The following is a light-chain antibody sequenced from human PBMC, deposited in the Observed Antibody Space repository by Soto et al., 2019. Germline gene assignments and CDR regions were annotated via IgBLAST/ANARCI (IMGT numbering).Light chain of an antibody. CDR2: EGS. V-gene: IGLV2-23*01. CDR3: CSYAGSITLRV. CDR1: SSDVGSYNL. Sequence: QSALTQPASVSGSPGQSITISCTGTSSDVGSYNLVSWYQQHPGKAPKLMIYEGSKRPSGVSNRFSGSKSGNTASLTISGLQAEDEADYYCCSYAGSITLRVFGGGTKVTVL. J-gene: IGLJ2*01.